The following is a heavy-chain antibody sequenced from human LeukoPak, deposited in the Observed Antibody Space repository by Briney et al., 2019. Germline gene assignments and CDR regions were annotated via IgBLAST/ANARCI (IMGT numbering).Heavy chain of an antibody. Sequence: GESLKISCKGSGYRFTSYWIGWVRQMPGKGLEWMGIIYPGDSDTRYSPSFQGQVTISADKSISTAYLQWSSLKASDTAMYYCARTTYYYDSSYYFDYWGQGTLVTVSS. V-gene: IGHV5-51*01. CDR1: GYRFTSYW. CDR3: ARTTYYYDSSYYFDY. CDR2: IYPGDSDT. J-gene: IGHJ4*02. D-gene: IGHD3-22*01.